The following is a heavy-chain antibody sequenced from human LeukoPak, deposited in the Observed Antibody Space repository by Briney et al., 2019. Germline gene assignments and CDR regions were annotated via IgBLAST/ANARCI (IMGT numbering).Heavy chain of an antibody. V-gene: IGHV4-4*07. Sequence: SETLSLTCTVSGGSISSYYWSWIRQPAGKGLEWIGRIYTSGSTNYNPSLKSRVTMSVDTSKNQFSLKLSSVTAADTAVYYCARFQEYMVRGVLRGFDYWGQGTLVTVSS. D-gene: IGHD3-10*01. CDR2: IYTSGST. CDR3: ARFQEYMVRGVLRGFDY. J-gene: IGHJ4*02. CDR1: GGSISSYY.